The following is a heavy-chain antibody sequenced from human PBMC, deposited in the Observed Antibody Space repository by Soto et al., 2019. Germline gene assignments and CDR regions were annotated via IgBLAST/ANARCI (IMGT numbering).Heavy chain of an antibody. V-gene: IGHV4-59*08. CDR1: GGSISSYY. J-gene: IGHJ4*02. CDR3: ARHSQIKGGQWLTHGPYYFDY. Sequence: SETLSLTCTVSGGSISSYYWSWIRQPPGKGLEWIGYIYYSGSTNYNPSLKSRVTISVDTSKNQFSLKLSSVTAADTAVYYCARHSQIKGGQWLTHGPYYFDYWGQGTLVTVSS. D-gene: IGHD6-19*01. CDR2: IYYSGST.